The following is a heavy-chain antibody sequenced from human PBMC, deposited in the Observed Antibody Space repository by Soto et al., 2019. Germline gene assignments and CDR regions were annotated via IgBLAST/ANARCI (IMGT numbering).Heavy chain of an antibody. CDR3: ARGDPYYGMDV. J-gene: IGHJ6*02. CDR1: GFTSSSYF. V-gene: IGHV3-30*04. Sequence: QVQLVESGGGVVQPGRSLRLSCVASGFTSSSYFMHWVRQAPGKGQEWVALISYEGSNKHYADSVKGRFTISRDNSKNTLYLQMNSLRGDDTAVYSCARGDPYYGMDVWGQGTTVTVSS. CDR2: ISYEGSNK.